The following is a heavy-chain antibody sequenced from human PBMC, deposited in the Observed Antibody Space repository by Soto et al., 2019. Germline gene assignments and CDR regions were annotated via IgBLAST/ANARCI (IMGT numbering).Heavy chain of an antibody. D-gene: IGHD6-6*01. CDR3: ARRHLVEDAFDI. CDR2: IYPGDSDT. J-gene: IGHJ3*02. Sequence: PGESLKISCTGSGYSFSTYWIVWVRQMPGKGLEWMGIIYPGDSDTRYSPSFQGQVTISADTSTKTAYLQWSSLKASDTAMYYCARRHLVEDAFDIWGQGTMVTVSS. V-gene: IGHV5-51*01. CDR1: GYSFSTYW.